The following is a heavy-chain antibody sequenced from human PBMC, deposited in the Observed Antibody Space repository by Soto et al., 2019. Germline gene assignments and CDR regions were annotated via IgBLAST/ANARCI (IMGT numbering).Heavy chain of an antibody. CDR3: ARKYYDFWSGYLGGFYYYYGMDV. V-gene: IGHV3-7*03. J-gene: IGHJ6*02. D-gene: IGHD3-3*01. CDR1: GFTFSSYW. Sequence: GGSLRLSCAASGFTFSSYWMGWVRQAPGKGLEWVANIKQDGSEKYYVDSVKGRFTISRDNAKNSLYLQMNSLRAEDTAVYYCARKYYDFWSGYLGGFYYYYGMDVWGQGTTVTVSS. CDR2: IKQDGSEK.